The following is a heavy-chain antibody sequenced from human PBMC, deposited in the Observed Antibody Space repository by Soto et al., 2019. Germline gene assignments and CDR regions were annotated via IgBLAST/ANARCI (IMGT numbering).Heavy chain of an antibody. CDR3: ARKDKSGYFNWFDP. D-gene: IGHD3-22*01. Sequence: GEFLRNRIRVAGYKFTSSWIAWVRQMPGKGLEWMGIIFPSDSDTRYSPSFQGQVTISADRSTSTVFLQWASLRASDTAVYFCARKDKSGYFNWFDPWGQGTLVTVSS. J-gene: IGHJ5*02. CDR1: GYKFTSSW. V-gene: IGHV5-51*01. CDR2: IFPSDSDT.